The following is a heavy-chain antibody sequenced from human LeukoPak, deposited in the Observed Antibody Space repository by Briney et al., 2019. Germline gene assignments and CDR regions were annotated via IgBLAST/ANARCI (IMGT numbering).Heavy chain of an antibody. CDR1: GYTFTCYY. D-gene: IGHD3-9*01. CDR3: ARGDILTGYYPADNWFDP. CDR2: INPNSGGT. Sequence: ASVKVSCKASGYTFTCYYMHWVRQAPGQGLEWMGWINPNSGGTNYAQKFQGRVTMTRDTSISTAYMELSRLRSDDTAVYYCARGDILTGYYPADNWFDPWGQGTLVTVSS. J-gene: IGHJ5*02. V-gene: IGHV1-2*02.